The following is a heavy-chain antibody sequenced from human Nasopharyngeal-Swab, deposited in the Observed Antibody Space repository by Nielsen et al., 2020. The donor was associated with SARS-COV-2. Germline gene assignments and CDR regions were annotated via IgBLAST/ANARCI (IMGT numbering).Heavy chain of an antibody. CDR1: GGSFSADY. CDR2: INHSGST. J-gene: IGHJ6*03. V-gene: IGHV4-34*01. CDR3: ARGLSGIVPSPIPGLGPYYYYYYMDV. Sequence: GSLRLSCAVYGGSFSADYWGWIRQPPGRGLEWIGEINHSGSTNYNPSLKSRVTISVDPSKNQFSLRLSSVTAADTAVYYCARGLSGIVPSPIPGLGPYYYYYYMDVWGKGTTVTVSS. D-gene: IGHD7-27*01.